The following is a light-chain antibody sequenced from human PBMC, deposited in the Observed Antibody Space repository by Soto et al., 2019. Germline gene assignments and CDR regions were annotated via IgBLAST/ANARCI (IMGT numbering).Light chain of an antibody. CDR2: GVS. Sequence: EIVLTQSPGTLSLSPGERATLSCRASQSVSSTNLAWYQQKPGQAPRLLIYGVSSRATGIPDRFSGGGSGTDFTLTISRLEPQDFALYYCQHHDSSLWTFGQGTQVEI. CDR3: QHHDSSLWT. CDR1: QSVSSTN. V-gene: IGKV3-20*01. J-gene: IGKJ1*01.